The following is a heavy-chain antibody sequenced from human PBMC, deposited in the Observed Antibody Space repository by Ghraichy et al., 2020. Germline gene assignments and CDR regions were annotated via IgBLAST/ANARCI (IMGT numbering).Heavy chain of an antibody. J-gene: IGHJ4*02. CDR3: AKGRRVYDSSGYYRRLDY. CDR2: ISGHGGDP. CDR1: GFTFSSYG. V-gene: IGHV3-23*01. Sequence: GGSLRLSCAASGFTFSSYGMNWVRQAPGKGLEWVSVISGHGGDPNYADSVKGRFTISRDNANNTLYLQMNNLRAEDTAVYYCAKGRRVYDSSGYYRRLDYWGQGTLVTVSS. D-gene: IGHD3-22*01.